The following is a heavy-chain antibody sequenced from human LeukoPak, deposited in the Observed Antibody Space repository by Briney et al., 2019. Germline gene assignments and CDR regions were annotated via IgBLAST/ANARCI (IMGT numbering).Heavy chain of an antibody. CDR3: ARDSLGSRTIDY. D-gene: IGHD7-27*01. CDR2: IYHNGNT. V-gene: IGHV4-30-2*01. CDR1: GGSISSGGYS. J-gene: IGHJ4*02. Sequence: PSETLSLTCAVSGGSISSGGYSWSWIRQPPGKGLEWIGYIYHNGNTYYSPSLKGRVTISVDKSKNQFSLKLSSVTAADTAVYYCARDSLGSRTIDYWGQGTLVTVSS.